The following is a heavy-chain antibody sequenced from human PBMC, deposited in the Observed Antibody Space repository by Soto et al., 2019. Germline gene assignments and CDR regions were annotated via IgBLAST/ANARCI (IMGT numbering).Heavy chain of an antibody. Sequence: GASVKVSCKASGGTFSSYAISWVRQAPGQGLEWMGGIIPIFGTANYAQKFQGRVTITADESTSTAYMELSSLRSEDTAVYYCARVPDSSGFQDYWGQGTLVTVSS. CDR3: ARVPDSSGFQDY. D-gene: IGHD3-22*01. J-gene: IGHJ4*02. V-gene: IGHV1-69*13. CDR1: GGTFSSYA. CDR2: IIPIFGTA.